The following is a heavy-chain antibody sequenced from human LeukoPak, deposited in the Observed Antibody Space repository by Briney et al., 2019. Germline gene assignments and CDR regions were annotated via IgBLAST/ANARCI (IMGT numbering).Heavy chain of an antibody. V-gene: IGHV6-1*01. CDR3: ARDKWANWNYVDY. D-gene: IGHD1-20*01. CDR2: TYYRSKWYN. Sequence: SQTLSLTCAISGDSVSSNSAAWNWIRQSPPRGLEWLGRTYYRSKWYNDYAVSVKSRITINPDTSKNQFSLQLNSVTPEDMAVYYCARDKWANWNYVDYWGQGTLVTVSS. CDR1: GDSVSSNSAA. J-gene: IGHJ4*02.